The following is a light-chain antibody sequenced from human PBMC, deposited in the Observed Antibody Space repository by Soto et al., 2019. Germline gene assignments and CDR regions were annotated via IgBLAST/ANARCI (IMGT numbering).Light chain of an antibody. J-gene: IGKJ4*01. CDR1: QSVGSD. Sequence: EILLTQSPVTLSLSPGERATLSCRASQSVGSDLAWYQQKPGQAPRLVIYDIFTRATGIPARFSGSGSRTDFTLSISSLEPEDFAVYYCQQRDSWPLTFGGGTKVDIK. CDR2: DIF. V-gene: IGKV3-11*01. CDR3: QQRDSWPLT.